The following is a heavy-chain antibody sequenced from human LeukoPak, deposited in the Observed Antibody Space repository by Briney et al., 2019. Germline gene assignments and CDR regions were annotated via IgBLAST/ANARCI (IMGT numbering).Heavy chain of an antibody. D-gene: IGHD4/OR15-4a*01. CDR3: ARRPGEYGGNDFDY. CDR2: IYYSGST. J-gene: IGHJ4*02. CDR1: GGSINSRSDY. Sequence: PSETLSLTCTVSGGSINSRSDYWGWIRQPPGKGLEWIGSIYYSGSTHYNPPLKSRVTMSIDTSKNQFSLKLSSVTAADTAVYYCARRPGEYGGNDFDYWGQGTLVTVSS. V-gene: IGHV4-39*01.